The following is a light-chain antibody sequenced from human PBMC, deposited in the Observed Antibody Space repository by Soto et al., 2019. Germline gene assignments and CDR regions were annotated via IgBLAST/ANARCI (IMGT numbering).Light chain of an antibody. CDR1: NSNIEDNY. J-gene: IGLJ3*02. V-gene: IGLV1-47*01. Sequence: QPVLTQPPSASGTPGQRVTISCSGSNSNIEDNYVYWYQQLPGTAPKLLIYKNNQRPSGVPDRFSGSRSGASASLVISGLRSADEADYYCGARLNSLSRSWVFGGGTQLTVL. CDR2: KNN. CDR3: GARLNSLSRSWV.